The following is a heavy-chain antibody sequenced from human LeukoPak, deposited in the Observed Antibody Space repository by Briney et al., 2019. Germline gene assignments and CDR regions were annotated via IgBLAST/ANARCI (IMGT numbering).Heavy chain of an antibody. CDR2: IIPIFGTA. V-gene: IGHV1-69*06. J-gene: IGHJ6*03. D-gene: IGHD6-6*01. CDR1: GYTFTGYY. CDR3: ASGLAARPNAYYYMDV. Sequence: ASVKVSCKASGYTFTGYYMHWVRQAPGQGLEWMGGIIPIFGTANYAQKFQGRVTITADKSTSTAYMELSSLRSEDTAVYYCASGLAARPNAYYYMDVWGKGTTVTVSS.